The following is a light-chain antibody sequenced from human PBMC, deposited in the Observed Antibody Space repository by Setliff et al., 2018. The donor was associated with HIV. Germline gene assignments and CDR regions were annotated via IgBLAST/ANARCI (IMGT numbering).Light chain of an antibody. CDR3: QSYDSSLSAV. V-gene: IGLV1-40*01. Sequence: RKSISCTGTSSNIGAGYDVHWYQQLPGTAPKLLIYGNNNRPSGVPNRFSGSSSGSSASLAITGLQAEDEADYYCQSYDSSLSAVFGTGTKVTVL. CDR2: GNN. J-gene: IGLJ1*01. CDR1: SSNIGAGYD.